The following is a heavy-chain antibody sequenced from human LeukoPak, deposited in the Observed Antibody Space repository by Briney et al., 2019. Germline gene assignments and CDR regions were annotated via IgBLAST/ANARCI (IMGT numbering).Heavy chain of an antibody. CDR1: EFTFSNYA. J-gene: IGHJ1*01. CDR3: ARAPTYYYDSSGYSEYFQH. Sequence: GGSLRLSCAASEFTFSNYAMSWVRQAAGKGLEWVSAISGSGGSTHYTDSVKGRFTISRDNSKNTLYLQMNSLRSEDTAVYYCARAPTYYYDSSGYSEYFQHWGQGTLVTVSS. D-gene: IGHD3-22*01. V-gene: IGHV3-23*01. CDR2: ISGSGGST.